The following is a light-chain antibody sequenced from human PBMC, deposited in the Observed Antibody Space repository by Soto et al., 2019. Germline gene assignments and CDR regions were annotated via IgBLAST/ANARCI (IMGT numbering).Light chain of an antibody. CDR1: QSVRSY. CDR3: KQRSNWPRT. Sequence: IVLTQSTATLSLSPGERATLSCRASQSVRSYLAWYQQKPGQAPRLLIYDAYNRATGIQARFSGSGSGTDFTLTISSLEPEDFAVYYCKQRSNWPRTFGQGTRLDIK. V-gene: IGKV3-11*01. J-gene: IGKJ5*01. CDR2: DAY.